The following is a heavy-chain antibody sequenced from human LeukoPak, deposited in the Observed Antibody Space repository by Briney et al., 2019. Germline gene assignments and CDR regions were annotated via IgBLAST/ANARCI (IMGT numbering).Heavy chain of an antibody. J-gene: IGHJ3*02. CDR2: IYYSGST. D-gene: IGHD1-1*01. CDR3: ARHPNWRMGDAFDI. V-gene: IGHV4-39*01. Sequence: PSETLSLTCTVSGGSISSSSYYWGWIRQPPGKGLEWIGSIYYSGSTYYNPSLKSRVTISVDTSKNQFSLKLSSVTAADTAVYYCARHPNWRMGDAFDIWGQGTMVTVSS. CDR1: GGSISSSSYY.